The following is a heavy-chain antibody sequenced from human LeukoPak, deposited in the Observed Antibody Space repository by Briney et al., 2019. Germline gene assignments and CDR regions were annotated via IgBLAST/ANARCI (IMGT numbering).Heavy chain of an antibody. D-gene: IGHD2-21*02. CDR2: ISAYNGNT. CDR1: GYTFTSYG. CDR3: ARDRTRHIVVVTAIRDFDY. V-gene: IGHV1-18*01. J-gene: IGHJ4*02. Sequence: ASVKVSCKASGYTFTSYGISWVRQAPGQELEWMGWISAYNGNTNYAQKLQGRVTVTTDTSTSTAYMELRSLRSDDTAVYYCARDRTRHIVVVTAIRDFDYWGQGTLVTVSS.